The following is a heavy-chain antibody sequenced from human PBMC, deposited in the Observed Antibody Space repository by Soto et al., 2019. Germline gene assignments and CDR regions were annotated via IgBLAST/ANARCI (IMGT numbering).Heavy chain of an antibody. V-gene: IGHV3-7*05. Sequence: GGSLRLSCAVSGLTFSTFWMGWVRQTPGKGLEWVANIKYDGSEKNYADSLKGQFTISRDNAKNSLYLQINILKAEDTAIYYCATSASGYVHDYWGQGTLVTVSS. CDR2: IKYDGSEK. CDR1: GLTFSTFW. CDR3: ATSASGYVHDY. J-gene: IGHJ4*02. D-gene: IGHD5-12*01.